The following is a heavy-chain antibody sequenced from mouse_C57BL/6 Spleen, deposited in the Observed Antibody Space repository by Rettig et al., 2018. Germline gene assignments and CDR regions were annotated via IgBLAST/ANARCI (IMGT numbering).Heavy chain of an antibody. CDR2: IDPSDSYT. V-gene: IGHV1-69*01. CDR3: ARKGFDY. J-gene: IGHJ2*01. Sequence: PGASVKLSCKASGYTFTSYWMHWVKQRPGQGLEWIGEIDPSDSYTNYNQKFKGKSTFTVDKSSSTAYMQLSSLTSEDSAVYYCARKGFDYWGQGTTLTGSS. CDR1: GYTFTSYW.